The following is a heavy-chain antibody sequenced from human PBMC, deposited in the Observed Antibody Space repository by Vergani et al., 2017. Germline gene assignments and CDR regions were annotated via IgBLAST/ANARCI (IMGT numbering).Heavy chain of an antibody. Sequence: EVQLLESGGGLVQPGGSRRLSCAAAGFTFDTYTMAYVRQAPGKGLEWVATISSGGGDIFYADSVKGRFTISRDYSKNTLFLQMNSLKDEDTAVYYCTTACGLYYLHGEYFQYWGRGTLVSVSS. V-gene: IGHV3-23*01. D-gene: IGHD3-10*01. CDR1: GFTFDTYT. CDR2: ISSGGGDI. CDR3: TTACGLYYLHGEYFQY. J-gene: IGHJ1*01.